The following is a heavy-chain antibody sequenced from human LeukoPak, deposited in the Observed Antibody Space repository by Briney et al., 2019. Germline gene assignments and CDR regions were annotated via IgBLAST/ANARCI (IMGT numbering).Heavy chain of an antibody. Sequence: SVKVSCKASGGTFSSYAISWVRQAPGQGLEWMGRIIPILGIANYAQKFQGRVTITADKSTSTAYMELSSLRSEDTAVYYCARSPRSYGDHVPNWFDPWGQGTLVTVSS. CDR1: GGTFSSYA. V-gene: IGHV1-69*04. D-gene: IGHD4-17*01. CDR2: IIPILGIA. J-gene: IGHJ5*02. CDR3: ARSPRSYGDHVPNWFDP.